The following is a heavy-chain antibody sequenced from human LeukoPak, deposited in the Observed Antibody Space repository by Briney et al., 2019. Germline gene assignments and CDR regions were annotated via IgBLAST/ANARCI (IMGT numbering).Heavy chain of an antibody. CDR2: ISGNSGAT. J-gene: IGHJ4*02. V-gene: IGHV3-23*01. CDR3: SKAGDTNYYRHGDY. CDR1: GFTFSSYP. Sequence: GGSLRLSCATSGFTFSSYPMSWVRQAPGRGLEWVSVISGNSGATYYADSVKGRFTISRDNAKNTVYLQMNNLRGDDTALYYCSKAGDTNYYRHGDYWGQGTLVTVSS. D-gene: IGHD4-11*01.